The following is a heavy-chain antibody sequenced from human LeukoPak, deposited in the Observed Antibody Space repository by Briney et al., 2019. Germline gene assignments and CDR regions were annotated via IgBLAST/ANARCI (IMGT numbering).Heavy chain of an antibody. V-gene: IGHV3-53*04. Sequence: PGGSLRLSCAASGFTVSSNYMSWVRQAPGKGLEWVSVIYSDGSTYYADSVKGRFTISRHNSKNTLYLQMNSPRAEDTAVYYCASLLTFGGVIAPLHDYYGMDVWGQGTTVTVSS. CDR1: GFTVSSNY. CDR3: ASLLTFGGVIAPLHDYYGMDV. D-gene: IGHD3-16*02. J-gene: IGHJ6*02. CDR2: IYSDGST.